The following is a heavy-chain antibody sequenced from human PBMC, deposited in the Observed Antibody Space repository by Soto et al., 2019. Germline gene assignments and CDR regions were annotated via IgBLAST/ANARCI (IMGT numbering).Heavy chain of an antibody. CDR2: IFYTGST. V-gene: IGHV4-59*01. J-gene: IGHJ4*02. CDR1: VGSIRDYY. Sequence: PSETLSLTCTVSVGSIRDYYWVWIRQPPGKGLEWIGSIFYTGSTDYNPSLKSRVSISLATSKNQFSLNLVSVTSADTAVYYCARVNRGAFDYCGQGALVTVYS. CDR3: ARVNRGAFDY.